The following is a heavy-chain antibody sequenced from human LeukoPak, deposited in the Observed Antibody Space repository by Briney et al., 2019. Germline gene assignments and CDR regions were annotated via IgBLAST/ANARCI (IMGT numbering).Heavy chain of an antibody. CDR3: ARGEFGDYYYFYMDV. CDR1: GFTFSSYS. CDR2: ITSSNNYI. D-gene: IGHD2/OR15-2a*01. V-gene: IGHV3-21*01. Sequence: PGGSLRLSCAASGFTFSSYSMNWVRQAPGKGLEWVSSITSSNNYIYYGDSVKGRFTISRDDAKNSLFLQMKSMRAEDTATYYCARGEFGDYYYFYMDVWGKGTTVTVSS. J-gene: IGHJ6*03.